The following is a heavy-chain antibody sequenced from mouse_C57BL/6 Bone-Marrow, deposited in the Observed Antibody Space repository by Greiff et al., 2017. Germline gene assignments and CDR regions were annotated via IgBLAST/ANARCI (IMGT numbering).Heavy chain of an antibody. Sequence: VQLQQSGAELVRPGASVKLSCTASGFNIKDDYMHWVKQRPEQGLEWIGWIYPENGDTEYASKFQGKATITVDTSSNTAYMQLSSLTSEDTAVYYFTRNAYWGQGTLVTVSA. CDR3: TRNAY. J-gene: IGHJ3*01. V-gene: IGHV14-4*01. CDR1: GFNIKDDY. CDR2: IYPENGDT.